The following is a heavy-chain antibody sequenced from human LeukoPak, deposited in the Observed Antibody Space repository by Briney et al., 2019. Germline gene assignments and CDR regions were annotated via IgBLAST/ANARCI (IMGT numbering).Heavy chain of an antibody. CDR2: INHSGST. CDR1: GGSFSGYY. V-gene: IGHV4-34*01. CDR3: ARNQEIDYYDSSGFYWGVEY. Sequence: PSETLSLTCAVYGGSFSGYYWSWIRQPPGKGLEWIGEINHSGSTNYNPSLKSRVTISVDTSKNQFSLKLSSVTAADTAVYYCARNQEIDYYDSSGFYWGVEYWGQGTLDTVSS. D-gene: IGHD3-22*01. J-gene: IGHJ4*02.